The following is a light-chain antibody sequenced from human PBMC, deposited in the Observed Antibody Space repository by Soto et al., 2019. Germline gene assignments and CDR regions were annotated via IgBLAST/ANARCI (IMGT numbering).Light chain of an antibody. CDR2: DAS. J-gene: IGKJ4*01. Sequence: EIVLTQSPATLSLSPGERATLSCRASQSVSSYLAWYQQKPGQAPRLLIYDASTRAAGLPARFSGSGSWTDFTHTISSLEPEDFAVYYCQQRRDWPLTFGGGTKVEIK. CDR1: QSVSSY. CDR3: QQRRDWPLT. V-gene: IGKV3-11*01.